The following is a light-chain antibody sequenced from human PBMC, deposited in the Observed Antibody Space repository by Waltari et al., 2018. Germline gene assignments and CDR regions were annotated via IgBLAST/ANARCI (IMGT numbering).Light chain of an antibody. Sequence: QSVLTQPPSASGTPGQRVTISCLGSSSNVEGNAVSWFQQPPGTAPKLLIYTNDQRPSGVPDRFAGSKSGTSASLAISGLQSEDEAVYYCAAWDDSLNVWLFGGGTKVTAL. V-gene: IGLV1-44*01. CDR2: TND. J-gene: IGLJ3*02. CDR3: AAWDDSLNVWL. CDR1: SSNVEGNA.